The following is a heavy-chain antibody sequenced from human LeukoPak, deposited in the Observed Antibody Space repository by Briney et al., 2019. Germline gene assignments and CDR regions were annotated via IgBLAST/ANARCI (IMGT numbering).Heavy chain of an antibody. V-gene: IGHV4-4*07. CDR2: IDISENT. D-gene: IGHD2-2*01. CDR1: GVSMSSYY. CDR3: ARGHPFCSSTSCSDY. J-gene: IGHJ4*02. Sequence: SETLSLTCTVSGVSMSSYYWSWIRQPAGKGLEWIGRIDISENTKYNPSFKSRVSMSVDTSKKQFSLKVSSVTAADTAVYYCARGHPFCSSTSCSDYWGQGTLVTDSS.